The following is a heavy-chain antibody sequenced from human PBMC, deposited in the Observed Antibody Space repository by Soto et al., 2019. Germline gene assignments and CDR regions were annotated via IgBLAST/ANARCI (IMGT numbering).Heavy chain of an antibody. CDR3: ARDVDYNNWVLYY. D-gene: IGHD1-1*01. Sequence: SETLSLTCTVSGGSITGHYWTWIRQPAGKGLEWIGRVYSSGSTNYNPSLKSRVTMSVDASKNQFSLKLHSVTAADTAVYYCARDVDYNNWVLYYWGEGSLVTVSS. CDR2: VYSSGST. J-gene: IGHJ4*02. CDR1: GGSITGHY. V-gene: IGHV4-4*07.